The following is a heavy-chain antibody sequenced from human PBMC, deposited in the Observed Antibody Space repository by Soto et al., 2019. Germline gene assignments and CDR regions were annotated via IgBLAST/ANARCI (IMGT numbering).Heavy chain of an antibody. D-gene: IGHD6-13*01. Sequence: EASVKVSCKASGYDFTAYDINWVRQASGQGLEWMGWMNPINGATGSARRFQGRVSMTRNTATGTAYLELTSLRSDDSAVYYCGRGPSPRAPAGGTPYYYAMDVWRQGTTVTVSS. CDR2: MNPINGAT. CDR3: GRGPSPRAPAGGTPYYYAMDV. CDR1: GYDFTAYD. J-gene: IGHJ6*02. V-gene: IGHV1-8*02.